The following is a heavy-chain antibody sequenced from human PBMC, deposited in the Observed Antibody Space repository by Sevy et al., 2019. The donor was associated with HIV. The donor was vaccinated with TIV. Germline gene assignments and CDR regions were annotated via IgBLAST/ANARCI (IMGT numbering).Heavy chain of an antibody. J-gene: IGHJ4*02. CDR1: GFTFSSYS. CDR2: ISSSSNFI. V-gene: IGHV3-21*01. CDR3: ARGEYCSSTTCSYFDY. D-gene: IGHD2-2*01. Sequence: GGSLRLSCAASGFTFSSYSINWVRQAPGKGLEWVSSISSSSNFIYYADSVKGGFTISRDNAKNSRYLQMHSLRAEDTAVYYCARGEYCSSTTCSYFDYWGQGTLVTVSS.